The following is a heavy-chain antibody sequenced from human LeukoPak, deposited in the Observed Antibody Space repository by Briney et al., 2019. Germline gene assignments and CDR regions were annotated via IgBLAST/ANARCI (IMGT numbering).Heavy chain of an antibody. D-gene: IGHD1-26*01. CDR1: GGTFNSYA. CDR2: IIPIFGTA. CDR3: ARANAKWELPDY. J-gene: IGHJ4*02. V-gene: IGHV1-69*06. Sequence: SVKVSCKASGGTFNSYAISWVRQAPGQGLEWMGGIIPIFGTANYAQKFQGRVTITADKSTSTAYMELSSLRSDDTAVYYCARANAKWELPDYWGQGTLVTVSS.